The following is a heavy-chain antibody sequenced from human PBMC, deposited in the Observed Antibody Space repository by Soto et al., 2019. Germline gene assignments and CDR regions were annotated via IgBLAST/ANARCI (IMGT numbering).Heavy chain of an antibody. J-gene: IGHJ6*02. D-gene: IGHD3-16*01. CDR3: AKARWGCYRYYGMDV. CDR2: IYSGGST. V-gene: IGHV3-66*01. Sequence: EVQLVESGGGLVQPGGSLRLSCAASGFTVSSNYMSWVRQAPGKGLEWVSVIYSGGSTYYADSVKGRFTISRDNSKNTPYLQMNSRRAEDTAVYYCAKARWGCYRYYGMDVWGQGTTVTVSS. CDR1: GFTVSSNY.